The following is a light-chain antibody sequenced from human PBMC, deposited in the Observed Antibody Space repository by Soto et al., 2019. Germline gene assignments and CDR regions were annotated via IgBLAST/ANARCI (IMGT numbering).Light chain of an antibody. Sequence: IQMTQSPSSLSASVGDRVTITCRASQSISSYLNWYQQKQGKAPKLMIYAASSLQSGVPSRLSGSGSGKDFTFTISSLQPEDFATYYCQHYDNLPLIFGQGTRLEIK. CDR2: AAS. J-gene: IGKJ5*01. CDR3: QHYDNLPLI. V-gene: IGKV1-33*01. CDR1: QSISSY.